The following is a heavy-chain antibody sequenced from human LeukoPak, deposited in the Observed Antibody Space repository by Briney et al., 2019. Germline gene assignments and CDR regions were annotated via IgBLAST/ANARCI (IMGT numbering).Heavy chain of an antibody. V-gene: IGHV6-1*01. Sequence: SQTLSLTRAVSGDTVSINRAAGNWVSQSPSRGLEWLRTTYYRSKWSSDYAGSVKSRITINPDTSRNQFSLQLNTVTPDDAAMYYCARSIAAAAQGFDIWGQGTMVTVSS. CDR3: ARSIAAAAQGFDI. J-gene: IGHJ3*02. CDR2: TYYRSKWSS. CDR1: GDTVSINRAA. D-gene: IGHD6-13*01.